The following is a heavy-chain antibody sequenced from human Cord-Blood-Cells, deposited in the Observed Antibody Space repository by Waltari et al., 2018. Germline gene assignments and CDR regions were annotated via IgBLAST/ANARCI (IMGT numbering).Heavy chain of an antibody. Sequence: QVQLQESGPGLVQPSETLSPTCTVSGGHISRYYCTCIRQPAGKGLEWTGRIYTSGGNNYNPSLKSRVTMSGDTSKNQFSLKLSSVTAADTAVDYCARDSDSSSWYWFDPWGQGTLVTVSS. D-gene: IGHD6-13*01. CDR1: GGHISRYY. J-gene: IGHJ5*02. CDR3: ARDSDSSSWYWFDP. V-gene: IGHV4-4*07. CDR2: IYTSGGN.